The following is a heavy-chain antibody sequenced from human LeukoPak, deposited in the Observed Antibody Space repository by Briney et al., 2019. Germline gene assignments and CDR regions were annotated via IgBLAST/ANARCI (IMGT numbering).Heavy chain of an antibody. V-gene: IGHV4-34*01. CDR3: ARGPPLAYYGTGGYYFFDY. CDR1: GGSFGGYF. D-gene: IGHD3-22*01. J-gene: IGHJ4*02. Sequence: SETLSLTCSAYGGSFGGYFWSWIRQPPGEGLEWIAEVNYGGSTNYNPSLKSRVTISVDTSRTQFSLNLRSVTAADTAVYYCARGPPLAYYGTGGYYFFDYWGQGILVTVSP. CDR2: VNYGGST.